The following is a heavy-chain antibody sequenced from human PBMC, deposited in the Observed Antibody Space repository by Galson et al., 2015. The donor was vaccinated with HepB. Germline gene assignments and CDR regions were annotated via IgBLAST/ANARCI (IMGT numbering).Heavy chain of an antibody. CDR3: ARGNYDFWSGYYREYYFDY. CDR1: GYTFTGYY. J-gene: IGHJ4*02. V-gene: IGHV1-2*04. D-gene: IGHD3-3*01. Sequence: SVKVSCKASGYTFTGYYMHWVRQAPGQGLEWMGWINPNSGGTNYAQKFQGWVTMTRDTSISTAYMELRSLRSDDTAVYYCARGNYDFWSGYYREYYFDYWGQGTLVTVSS. CDR2: INPNSGGT.